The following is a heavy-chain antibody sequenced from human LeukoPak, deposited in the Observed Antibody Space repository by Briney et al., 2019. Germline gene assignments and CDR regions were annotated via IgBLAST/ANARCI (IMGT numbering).Heavy chain of an antibody. J-gene: IGHJ6*03. CDR2: IYYSGSI. Sequence: SETLSLTCTVSGGSISSTSYYWGWIRQPPGKGLEWIGSIYYSGSIYYKPSLKSRVTISVDTSKNQFSLRLSSVTAADTAVYYCARRVGRWFGERAYYYNYMDVWGKGTTVTISS. V-gene: IGHV4-39*07. CDR3: ARRVGRWFGERAYYYNYMDV. D-gene: IGHD3-10*01. CDR1: GGSISSTSYY.